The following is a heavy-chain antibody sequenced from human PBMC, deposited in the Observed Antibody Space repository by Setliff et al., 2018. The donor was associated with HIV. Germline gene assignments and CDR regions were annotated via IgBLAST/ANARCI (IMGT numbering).Heavy chain of an antibody. J-gene: IGHJ4*02. Sequence: LSLTCTVSGASLSAFYWSWIRQPPGKGLEWLGYIYSSVGTNYNPSLEGRITISLDTSKDHFSLRLSSVTAADTAVYYCARDESQVEVHRGYSYGSFDYWGQGTLVTVSS. CDR3: ARDESQVEVHRGYSYGSFDY. D-gene: IGHD5-18*01. CDR2: IYSSVGT. V-gene: IGHV4-59*12. CDR1: GASLSAFY.